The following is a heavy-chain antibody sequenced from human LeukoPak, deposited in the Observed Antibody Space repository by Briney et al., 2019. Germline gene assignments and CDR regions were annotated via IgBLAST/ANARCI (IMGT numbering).Heavy chain of an antibody. J-gene: IGHJ3*02. CDR1: GFTLGSYS. V-gene: IGHV3-21*01. CDR2: ITSSSNYI. CDR3: TSGFRAFDI. D-gene: IGHD5-18*01. Sequence: GGSLRLSCAASGFTLGSYSMNWVRQAPGKGLEWVSSITSSSNYIYYADSVKGRFTISRDNAKNSVFLQVNSLRDEDTAVYYCTSGFRAFDIWGQGTMVTVSS.